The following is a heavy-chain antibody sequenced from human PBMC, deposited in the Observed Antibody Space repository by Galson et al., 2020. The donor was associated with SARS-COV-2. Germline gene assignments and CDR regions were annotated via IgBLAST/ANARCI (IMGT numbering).Heavy chain of an antibody. CDR2: IYYSGST. CDR1: GGSISSGGYY. Sequence: SQTLSLTCTVSGGSISSGGYYWSWLRQHPGKGLEWIGYIYYSGSTYYNPSLKSRVTISVDTSKNQFSLKLSSVTAADTAVYYCARIISVGIFGVVNWFDPWGQGTLVTVSS. J-gene: IGHJ5*02. CDR3: ARIISVGIFGVVNWFDP. D-gene: IGHD3-3*01. V-gene: IGHV4-31*03.